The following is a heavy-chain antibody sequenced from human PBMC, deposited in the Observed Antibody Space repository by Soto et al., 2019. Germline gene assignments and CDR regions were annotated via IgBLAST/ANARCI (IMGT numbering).Heavy chain of an antibody. CDR1: GGSISSGGYY. CDR2: IYYSGST. V-gene: IGHV4-31*03. Sequence: QVQLQESGPGLVKPSQTLSLTCTVSGGSISSGGYYWSWIRQHPGKGLEWIGYIYYSGSTYYNPSLNSRVTISVDTSKNQSSLKLSSVTAADTAEYYCARDRSSSSSVLDYWGQGTLVTVSS. J-gene: IGHJ4*02. D-gene: IGHD6-6*01. CDR3: ARDRSSSSSVLDY.